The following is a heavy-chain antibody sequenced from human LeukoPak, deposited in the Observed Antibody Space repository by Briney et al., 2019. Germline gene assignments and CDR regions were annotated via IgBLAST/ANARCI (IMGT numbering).Heavy chain of an antibody. CDR2: ISGNSDTT. CDR3: AKVYDSRGYYSWFDP. Sequence: GGSLRLSCAASGFTFSRSDMSWVRQAPGKGLEWVSAISGNSDTTYYADSVKGRFTISRDNSKNTLYLQMNSLRAEDTAVYYCAKVYDSRGYYSWFDPWGQGTLVTVSS. J-gene: IGHJ5*02. CDR1: GFTFSRSD. D-gene: IGHD3-22*01. V-gene: IGHV3-23*01.